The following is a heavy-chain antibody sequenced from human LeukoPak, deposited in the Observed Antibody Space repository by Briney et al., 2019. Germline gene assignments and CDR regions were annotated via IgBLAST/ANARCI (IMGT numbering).Heavy chain of an antibody. CDR3: ASLYSSSLVVDY. CDR2: IHYSGGT. CDR1: GDSIRSYY. V-gene: IGHV4-59*12. D-gene: IGHD6-13*01. J-gene: IGHJ4*02. Sequence: SETLSLTCSVPGDSIRSYYWSWIRQPPGKGLEWIGYIHYSGGTNYNPSLKSRATISVDTSKNQFSLKLNSVTAADTAVYYCASLYSSSLVVDYWGQGTLVTVSS.